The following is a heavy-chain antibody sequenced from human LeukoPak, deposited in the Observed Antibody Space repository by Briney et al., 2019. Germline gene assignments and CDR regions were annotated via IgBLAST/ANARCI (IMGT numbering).Heavy chain of an antibody. CDR1: GLTFTSSA. CDR2: IVVGSGNT. J-gene: IGHJ4*02. D-gene: IGHD3-22*01. CDR3: AAGGSYYYDSSGYYFTGFDY. Sequence: ASVKVSCKASGLTFTSSAMPWVRQARGQRLEWIGWIVVGSGNTNYAQKFQERVTITRDMSTSTAYMELSSLRSEDTAVYYCAAGGSYYYDSSGYYFTGFDYWGQGTLVTVSS. V-gene: IGHV1-58*02.